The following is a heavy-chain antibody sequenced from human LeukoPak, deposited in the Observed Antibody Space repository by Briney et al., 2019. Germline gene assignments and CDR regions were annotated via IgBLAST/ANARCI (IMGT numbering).Heavy chain of an antibody. J-gene: IGHJ4*02. D-gene: IGHD2-15*01. Sequence: GGSLRLSCAASGFTFSSYAMSWVRQAPGKGLEWVSAISGSGGSTYYADSVKGRFTISRDNSKNTLYLQMDSLRAEDTAIYYCAKDVGNWYFYFDYWGQGTLVTVSS. V-gene: IGHV3-23*01. CDR2: ISGSGGST. CDR3: AKDVGNWYFYFDY. CDR1: GFTFSSYA.